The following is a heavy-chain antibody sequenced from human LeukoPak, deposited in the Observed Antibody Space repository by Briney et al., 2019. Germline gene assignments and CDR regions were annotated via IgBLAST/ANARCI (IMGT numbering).Heavy chain of an antibody. CDR3: ARGLRRWQQPSSFDY. J-gene: IGHJ4*02. CDR1: GLTFSDYS. CDR2: ITTSGSYI. D-gene: IGHD5-24*01. Sequence: GGSLRLSCAASGLTFSDYSMNWVRQAPGRGLEWVSSITTSGSYIYYADSVKGRFTISRDNAKNSLFLQMNSLRAEDTALYFCARGLRRWQQPSSFDYWGQGTLVTVSS. V-gene: IGHV3-21*01.